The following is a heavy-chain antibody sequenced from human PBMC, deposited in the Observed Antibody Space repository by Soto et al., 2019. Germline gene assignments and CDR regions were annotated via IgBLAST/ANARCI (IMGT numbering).Heavy chain of an antibody. V-gene: IGHV1-69*02. CDR2: IIPILGIA. CDR1: GGTFSSYT. D-gene: IGHD2-2*01. Sequence: QVQLVQSGAEVKKPGSSVKVSCKASGGTFSSYTISWVRQAPGQRLEWMGRIIPILGIANYAQKFQGRVTITADKSTSTAYMELSSLRSEDTAVYYCARDIVVVPAPNNTNNWFDPWGQGALVTVSS. CDR3: ARDIVVVPAPNNTNNWFDP. J-gene: IGHJ5*02.